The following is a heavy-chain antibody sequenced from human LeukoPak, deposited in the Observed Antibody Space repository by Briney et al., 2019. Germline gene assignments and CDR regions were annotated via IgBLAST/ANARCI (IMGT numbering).Heavy chain of an antibody. CDR1: GFTFSNYA. Sequence: GGSLRLSCAASGFTFSNYAMHWVRQTPGKGLEWVSAISFGGGNKYYADSVKGRFTISRDNSKNTLYMQMNSLRAEDTAMYYCTRNTLVGSTPRYFEHCGHGTLVTVSS. V-gene: IGHV3-30*04. CDR3: TRNTLVGSTPRYFEH. J-gene: IGHJ4*01. D-gene: IGHD1-26*01. CDR2: ISFGGGNK.